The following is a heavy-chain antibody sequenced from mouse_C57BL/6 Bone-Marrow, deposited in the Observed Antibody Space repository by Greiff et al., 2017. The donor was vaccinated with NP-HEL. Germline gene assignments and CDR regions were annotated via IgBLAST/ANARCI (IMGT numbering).Heavy chain of an antibody. CDR3: ARRRYSNFYWYCDV. CDR2: INPGSGGT. J-gene: IGHJ1*03. Sequence: VQLQQSGAELVRPGTSVKVSCKASGYAFTNYLLEWVKQRPGQGLEWIGVINPGSGGTNYNEKFMGTATLTADKSSSTAYMQLSSLTSEDSAVYFCARRRYSNFYWYCDVWGTGTTGTVSS. V-gene: IGHV1-54*01. CDR1: GYAFTNYL. D-gene: IGHD2-5*01.